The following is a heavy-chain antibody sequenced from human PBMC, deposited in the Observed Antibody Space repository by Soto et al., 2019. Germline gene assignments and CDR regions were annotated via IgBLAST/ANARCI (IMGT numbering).Heavy chain of an antibody. V-gene: IGHV4-59*01. CDR3: AGGVEISSYYFDY. Sequence: PSETLSLTCTLSGGSISYYYWTWIRQPPGKGLEWIGYIYESGSTNYNPSLKSRVTISIDTSKNQLSLKLSSVTAADTAVYYCAGGVEISSYYFDYWGRGILVTVSS. J-gene: IGHJ4*02. CDR1: GGSISYYY. CDR2: IYESGST.